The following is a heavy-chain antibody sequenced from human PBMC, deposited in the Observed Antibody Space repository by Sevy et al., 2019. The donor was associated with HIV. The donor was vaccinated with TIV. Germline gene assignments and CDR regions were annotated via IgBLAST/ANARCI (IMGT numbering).Heavy chain of an antibody. CDR3: ARLTVPGTETLYGLDV. V-gene: IGHV1-2*02. D-gene: IGHD3-10*01. CDR2: INANDGYT. CDR1: RFTFTDYY. J-gene: IGHJ6*02. Sequence: ASVKVSCKASRFTFTDYYIHWVRQAPGQGLEWMGWINANDGYTNYGQEFQGRVTMSRDTSISTAYMELSRLRSGDTAVYYCARLTVPGTETLYGLDVWGQGTTVTVSS.